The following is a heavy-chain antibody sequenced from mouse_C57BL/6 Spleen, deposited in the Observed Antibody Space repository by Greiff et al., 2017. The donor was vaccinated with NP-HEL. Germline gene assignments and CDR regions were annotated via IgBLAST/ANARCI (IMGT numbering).Heavy chain of an antibody. J-gene: IGHJ3*01. CDR2: IDPENGDT. Sequence: VQLQQPGAELVRPGASVKLSCTASGFNIKDDYMHWVKQRPEQGLEWIGWIDPENGDTEYASKFQGKATITADTSSNTAYLQLSSLTSEDTAVYYCTTSEGLRLAWFAYWGQGTLVTVSA. CDR1: GFNIKDDY. V-gene: IGHV14-4*01. D-gene: IGHD2-4*01. CDR3: TTSEGLRLAWFAY.